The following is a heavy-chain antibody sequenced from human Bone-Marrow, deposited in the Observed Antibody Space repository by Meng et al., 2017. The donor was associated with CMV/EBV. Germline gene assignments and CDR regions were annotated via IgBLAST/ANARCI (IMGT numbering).Heavy chain of an antibody. D-gene: IGHD5-18*01. J-gene: IGHJ5*02. CDR1: GFTFSSYS. CDR3: AREMIQWIDD. V-gene: IGHV3-48*04. CDR2: ISSSSSTI. Sequence: GESLKISCAASGFTFSSYSMNWVRQAPGKGLEWVSYISSSSSTIYYADSVKGRFTISRDNAKNSLYLQMNSLGAEDTAVYYGAREMIQWIDDWGQGTLVTVSS.